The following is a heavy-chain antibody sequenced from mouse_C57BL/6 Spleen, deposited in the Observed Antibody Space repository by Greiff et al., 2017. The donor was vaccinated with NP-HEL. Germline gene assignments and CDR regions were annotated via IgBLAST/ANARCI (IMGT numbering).Heavy chain of an antibody. D-gene: IGHD1-1*01. J-gene: IGHJ2*01. CDR1: GFTFSSYA. V-gene: IGHV5-9-1*02. Sequence: EVQGVESGEGLVKPGGSLKLSCAASGFTFSSYAMSWVRQTPEKRLEWVAYISSGGDYIYYTDTVKGRFTISRDNARNTLYLQMSSLKSEDTAMYYCTRDRGYGSSLDYWGQGTTLTVSS. CDR3: TRDRGYGSSLDY. CDR2: ISSGGDYI.